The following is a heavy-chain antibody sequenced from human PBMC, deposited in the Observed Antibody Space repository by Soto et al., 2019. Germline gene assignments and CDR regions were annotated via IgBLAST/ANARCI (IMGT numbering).Heavy chain of an antibody. CDR3: ARTANDFWSGYYLNAKYNWLDP. J-gene: IGHJ5*02. CDR2: INHSGST. CDR1: GGSFSGYC. Sequence: SEILSLTCAVYGGSFSGYCWSWIRRPPGKGLEWIGEINHSGSTNYNPSLKSRVTISVDTSENQFSLKLSSVTAADTAVYYCARTANDFWSGYYLNAKYNWLDPWGQGTLVTVSS. V-gene: IGHV4-34*01. D-gene: IGHD3-3*01.